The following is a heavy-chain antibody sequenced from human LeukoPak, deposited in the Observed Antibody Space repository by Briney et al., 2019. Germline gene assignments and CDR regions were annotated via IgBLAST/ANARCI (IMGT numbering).Heavy chain of an antibody. D-gene: IGHD3-16*01. V-gene: IGHV1-8*01. CDR1: GYTFTSYD. CDR3: ARGVGGLGNMDV. CDR2: MSPKSGNT. Sequence: VASVKVSCKASGYTFTSYDIDWVRQATGQGLEWMGWMSPKSGNTDYAQKFQGRVTMTRNTSINTAYLELSSLRSDDTAVYFCARGVGGLGNMDVWGKGTTVIISS. J-gene: IGHJ6*03.